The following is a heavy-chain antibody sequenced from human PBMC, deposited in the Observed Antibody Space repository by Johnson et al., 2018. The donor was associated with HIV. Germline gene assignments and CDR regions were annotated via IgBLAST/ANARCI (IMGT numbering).Heavy chain of an antibody. CDR3: AREGQEFNDAFDI. V-gene: IGHV3-66*03. J-gene: IGHJ3*02. CDR2: IYSGGRT. Sequence: EVQLVESGGGLIQPGGSLRLSCAASGFTVSSNYMSWVRQAPGKGLEWVSVIYSGGRTYYADSVKGRFTISRDNSRNTLYLQMNSLRAEDTAVYYCAREGQEFNDAFDIWGQGTMVTVSS. D-gene: IGHD3-10*01. CDR1: GFTVSSNY.